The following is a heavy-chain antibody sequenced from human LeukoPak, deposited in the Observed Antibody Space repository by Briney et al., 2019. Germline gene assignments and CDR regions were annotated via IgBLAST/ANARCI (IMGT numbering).Heavy chain of an antibody. Sequence: SETLSLTCTVSGGSISSYYWSSLRQPPGKGLEYIGYTHYSGATNYNPSLKSRVTISLDTSKNQFSLKLSSVTAADTAVYYCASYGLQPIDYWGQGTLVTVSS. CDR3: ASYGLQPIDY. D-gene: IGHD4-11*01. V-gene: IGHV4-59*08. J-gene: IGHJ4*02. CDR2: THYSGAT. CDR1: GGSISSYY.